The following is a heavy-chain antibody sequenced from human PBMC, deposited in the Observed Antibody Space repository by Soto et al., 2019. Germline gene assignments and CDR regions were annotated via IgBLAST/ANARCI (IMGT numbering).Heavy chain of an antibody. V-gene: IGHV4-34*01. CDR2: INHGGST. D-gene: IGHD1-7*01. Sequence: PSETLSLTCAVYGGSFSGYYWSWIRQPPGKGLEWIGEINHGGSTTYNPSLKSRVTLSVDTSKNQFSLKLSSVTTADTAVYYCARELMGFDPWGQGTLVTVSS. CDR3: ARELMGFDP. J-gene: IGHJ5*02. CDR1: GGSFSGYY.